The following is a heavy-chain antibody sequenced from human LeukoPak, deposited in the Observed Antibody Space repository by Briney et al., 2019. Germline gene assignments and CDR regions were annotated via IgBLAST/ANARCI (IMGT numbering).Heavy chain of an antibody. CDR2: IYSGGST. V-gene: IGHV3-66*01. D-gene: IGHD4-17*01. Sequence: GGSLRLSCAASGFTFSSYAMTWVRQAPGKGLEWVSVIYSGGSTYYADSVKGRFTISRDNSKNTLYLQMNSLRAEDMAVYYCARGYYGDYVFDYWGQGTLVTVSS. CDR3: ARGYYGDYVFDY. CDR1: GFTFSSYA. J-gene: IGHJ4*02.